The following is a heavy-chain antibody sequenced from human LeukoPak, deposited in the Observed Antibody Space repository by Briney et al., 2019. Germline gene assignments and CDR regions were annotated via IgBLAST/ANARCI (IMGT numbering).Heavy chain of an antibody. Sequence: TGGSLRLSCAASGFMFSSYGMHWVRQAPGKGLEWVAVIWYDENIKYYADSVKGRFTISRDSSKNTLYLQMNSLRAEDTAVYYCARGYDYDFSPWGQGTLVTVSS. CDR2: IWYDENIK. V-gene: IGHV3-33*08. CDR3: ARGYDYDFSP. CDR1: GFMFSSYG. D-gene: IGHD3-3*01. J-gene: IGHJ5*02.